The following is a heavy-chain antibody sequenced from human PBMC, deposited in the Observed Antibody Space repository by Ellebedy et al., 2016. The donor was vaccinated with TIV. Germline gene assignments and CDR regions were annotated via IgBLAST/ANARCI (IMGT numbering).Heavy chain of an antibody. CDR1: GFTVSSNY. V-gene: IGHV3-7*01. D-gene: IGHD2-15*01. CDR2: INQDGGEK. Sequence: PGGSLRLSCAASGFTVSSNYMSWVRQAPGKGLEWVANINQDGGEKNYLDSVRGRFTISRDNAKNSLYLQMNSRRAEDTAVYYCARLIGGTCQCAFDIWGQGTMVTVSS. CDR3: ARLIGGTCQCAFDI. J-gene: IGHJ3*02.